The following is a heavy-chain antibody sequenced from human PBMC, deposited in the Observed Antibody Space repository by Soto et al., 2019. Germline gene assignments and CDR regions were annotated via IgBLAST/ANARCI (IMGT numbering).Heavy chain of an antibody. CDR3: AAGYTTGPDAFDI. J-gene: IGHJ3*02. CDR2: IFPCDSDT. Sequence: PGESLKISCKGSGYNFANYWIGWVRQMPGKGLEWMGMIFPCDSDTKNSPSLQGQITMSVDKSDSSAYLQWRSLKASDTAMYYCAAGYTTGPDAFDIWGQGTMLTVSS. V-gene: IGHV5-51*01. D-gene: IGHD6-13*01. CDR1: GYNFANYW.